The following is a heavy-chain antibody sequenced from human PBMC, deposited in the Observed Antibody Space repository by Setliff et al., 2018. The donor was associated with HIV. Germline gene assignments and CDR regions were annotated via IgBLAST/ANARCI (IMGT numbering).Heavy chain of an antibody. V-gene: IGHV3-20*04. Sequence: PSETLSLSCAVSGSTFDDYGMSWVRQAPGKGLEWVSGIGWNGGTTGYADSVKGRFTISRDNAKKSLFLQMNSLRAEDTALYYCARIVYYDSNLDHWGQGTLVTVSS. CDR1: GSTFDDYG. D-gene: IGHD3-22*01. CDR3: ARIVYYDSNLDH. CDR2: IGWNGGTT. J-gene: IGHJ4*02.